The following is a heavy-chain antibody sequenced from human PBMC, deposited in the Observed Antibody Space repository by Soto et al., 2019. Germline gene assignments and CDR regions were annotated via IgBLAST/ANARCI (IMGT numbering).Heavy chain of an antibody. Sequence: QVQLVESGGGVVQPGRSLRLSCAASGFTFSSYGMHWVRQAPGKGLEWVAVIWYDGSNKYYADSVKGRFTISRDNSKNTLYLQMNSLRAEDTAVYYCARDVGDGHHSRYYYGMDVWGQGTTVTVSS. V-gene: IGHV3-33*01. CDR1: GFTFSSYG. J-gene: IGHJ6*02. CDR3: ARDVGDGHHSRYYYGMDV. CDR2: IWYDGSNK. D-gene: IGHD3-22*01.